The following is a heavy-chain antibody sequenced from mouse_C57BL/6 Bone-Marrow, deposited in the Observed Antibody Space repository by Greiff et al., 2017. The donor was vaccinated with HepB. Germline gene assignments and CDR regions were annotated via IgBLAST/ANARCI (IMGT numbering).Heavy chain of an antibody. Sequence: LVESGAELVRPGASVKLSCTASGFNIKDDYMHWVKQRPEQGLEWIGWIDPENGDTEYASKFQGKATITADTSSNTAYLQRSSLTSEDTAVYYGTSDGYYPAWFAYWGQGTLVTVSA. V-gene: IGHV14-4*01. D-gene: IGHD2-3*01. CDR2: IDPENGDT. CDR1: GFNIKDDY. CDR3: TSDGYYPAWFAY. J-gene: IGHJ3*01.